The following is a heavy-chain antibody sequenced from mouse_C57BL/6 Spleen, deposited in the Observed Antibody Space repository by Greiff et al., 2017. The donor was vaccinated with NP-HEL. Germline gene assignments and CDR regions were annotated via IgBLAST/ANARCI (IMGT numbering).Heavy chain of an antibody. Sequence: VQLQQSGPELVKPGASVKISCKASGYSFTGYYMNWVKQSPEKSLEWIGEINPSTGGTTYNQKFKAKATLTVDKSSSTAYMQLKSLTSEDSAVYYCARLYSNPYYAMDYWGQGTSVTVSS. D-gene: IGHD2-5*01. CDR2: INPSTGGT. V-gene: IGHV1-42*01. CDR3: ARLYSNPYYAMDY. J-gene: IGHJ4*01. CDR1: GYSFTGYY.